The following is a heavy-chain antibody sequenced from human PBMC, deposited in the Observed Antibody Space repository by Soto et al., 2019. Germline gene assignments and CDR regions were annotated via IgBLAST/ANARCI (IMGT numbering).Heavy chain of an antibody. CDR1: GFTFTSSA. D-gene: IGHD5-12*01. V-gene: IGHV1-58*01. CDR3: AVLGARDGYNNDY. Sequence: GASVKVSCKASGFTFTSSAVQWVRQARGQRLEWIGWIVVGSGNTNYAQKFQERVTITRDMSTSTAYMELSSLRSEDTAVHYCAVLGARDGYNNDYWGQGTLVTVSS. J-gene: IGHJ4*02. CDR2: IVVGSGNT.